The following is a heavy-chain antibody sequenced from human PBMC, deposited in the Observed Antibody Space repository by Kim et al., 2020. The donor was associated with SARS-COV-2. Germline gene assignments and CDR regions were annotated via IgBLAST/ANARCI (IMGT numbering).Heavy chain of an antibody. CDR1: GFTFSNYA. J-gene: IGHJ3*02. Sequence: GGSLRLSCAASGFTFSNYAMSWVRQAPGEGLEWVSTISDTGGSTFYADSVKGRFAISRDNSRNTLYLQVSSLRDEDMAVYFCAKGLSGSYFSYVFDIWGQGTMVTVSS. CDR3: AKGLSGSYFSYVFDI. D-gene: IGHD1-26*01. CDR2: ISDTGGST. V-gene: IGHV3-23*01.